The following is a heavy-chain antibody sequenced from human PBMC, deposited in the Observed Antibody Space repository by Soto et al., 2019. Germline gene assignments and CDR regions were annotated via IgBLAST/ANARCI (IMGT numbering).Heavy chain of an antibody. CDR2: IGHAGAT. V-gene: IGHV3-13*04. Sequence: EVQLVESGGGLVQPGVSLRLSCAASGFTLSTYDMHWVRQASGKGLEWVSSIGHAGATYYAGSVKGRFTISRDNAKNAFYLQMNSLGVGDTAVYYCASLGARIYWGKGSLVNVSS. J-gene: IGHJ4*02. CDR1: GFTLSTYD. D-gene: IGHD3-16*01. CDR3: ASLGARIY.